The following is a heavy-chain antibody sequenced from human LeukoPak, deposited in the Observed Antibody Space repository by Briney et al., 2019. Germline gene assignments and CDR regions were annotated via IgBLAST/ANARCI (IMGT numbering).Heavy chain of an antibody. Sequence: GGSLRLSCAASGFTFSSYWMSWVRQAPGKGLEWVANIKHDGSEKYYVDSVKGRFTISRDNAKNSLYLQMNSLRAEDTAVYYCARSYYDFWSGYFDYWGQGTLVTVSS. CDR3: ARSYYDFWSGYFDY. CDR1: GFTFSSYW. V-gene: IGHV3-7*03. J-gene: IGHJ4*02. CDR2: IKHDGSEK. D-gene: IGHD3-3*01.